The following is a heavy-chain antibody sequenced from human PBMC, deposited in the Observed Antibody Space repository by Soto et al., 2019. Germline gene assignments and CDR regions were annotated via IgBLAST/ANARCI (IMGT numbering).Heavy chain of an antibody. D-gene: IGHD2-21*02. CDR3: ARSIVVVTALDY. CDR1: GYTFTSYA. CDR2: INAGNGNT. Sequence: QVQLVQSGAEEKKPGASVKVPCKASGYTFTSYAMHWVRQAPGQRLEWMGWINAGNGNTKYSQKFQGRVTITRDTSASTAYIELSSLRSEDTAVYYCARSIVVVTALDYWGQGTLVTVSS. V-gene: IGHV1-3*05. J-gene: IGHJ4*02.